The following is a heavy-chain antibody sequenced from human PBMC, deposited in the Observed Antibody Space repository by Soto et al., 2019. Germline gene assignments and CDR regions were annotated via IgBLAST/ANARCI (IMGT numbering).Heavy chain of an antibody. D-gene: IGHD3-22*01. Sequence: GSLRLSCAASGFTFSSYWMSWVPQAPGKGLEGVAKTKQEGSEKYYGDSGKGRFTISRDNAKNSLYLQMNSLRAEDTAVYYCARDPYYYDSSGYYPFYYYYGMDVWGQGTTVTVSS. CDR3: ARDPYYYDSSGYYPFYYYYGMDV. CDR2: TKQEGSEK. CDR1: GFTFSSYW. V-gene: IGHV3-7*03. J-gene: IGHJ6*02.